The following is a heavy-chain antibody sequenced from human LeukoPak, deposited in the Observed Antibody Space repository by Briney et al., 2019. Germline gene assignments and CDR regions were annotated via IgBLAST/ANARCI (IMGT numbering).Heavy chain of an antibody. J-gene: IGHJ4*02. Sequence: GGSLRLSXAASGFTFSSYWMSWVRQAPGKGLEWVANIKQDGSEKYYVDSVKGRFTISRDNAKNSLYLQMNSLRAEDTAVYYCARDCSSTSCYWTFDYWGQGTLVTVSS. D-gene: IGHD2-2*01. CDR1: GFTFSSYW. CDR2: IKQDGSEK. V-gene: IGHV3-7*01. CDR3: ARDCSSTSCYWTFDY.